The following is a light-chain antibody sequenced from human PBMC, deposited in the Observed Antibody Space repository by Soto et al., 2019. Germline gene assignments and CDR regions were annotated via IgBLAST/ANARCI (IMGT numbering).Light chain of an antibody. Sequence: QSALTQPASVSASPGQSITISCTGTSSDVGSYNLVSWYQQHPGKAPKLMIYEDSRRPSGVSNRFSGSKSGNTASLTISGLQAEDEADYYCCSYAGGSTYVFGTGTQLTVL. V-gene: IGLV2-23*01. CDR3: CSYAGGSTYV. CDR2: EDS. CDR1: SSDVGSYNL. J-gene: IGLJ1*01.